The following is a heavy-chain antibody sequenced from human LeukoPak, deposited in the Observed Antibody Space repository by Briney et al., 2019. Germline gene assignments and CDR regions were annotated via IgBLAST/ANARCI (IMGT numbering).Heavy chain of an antibody. CDR3: ARQRITMVRGLDP. J-gene: IGHJ5*02. CDR2: IYYSGST. V-gene: IGHV4-31*03. Sequence: PSETLSLTCTVSGGSISSSSYYWGWIRQPPGKGLEWIGYIYYSGSTYYNPSLKSRVTISVDTSKNQFSLKLSSVTAADTAVYYCARQRITMVRGLDPWGQGTLVTVSS. D-gene: IGHD3-10*01. CDR1: GGSISSSSYY.